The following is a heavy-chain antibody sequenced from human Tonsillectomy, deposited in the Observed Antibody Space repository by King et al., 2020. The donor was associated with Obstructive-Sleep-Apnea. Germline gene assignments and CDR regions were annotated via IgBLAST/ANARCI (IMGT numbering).Heavy chain of an antibody. CDR3: AKERYGDYSTDY. V-gene: IGHV3-23*04. D-gene: IGHD4-17*01. Sequence: VQLVESGGGLVQPWGSLRLSCAASGFTFSTYAMSWVRQAPGMGLEWVSAISRSGDNTYYAGSVKGRFTISRDNSKNTVYLQMNSLRAEDTAVYYCAKERYGDYSTDYWGQGTLVTVSS. CDR1: GFTFSTYA. J-gene: IGHJ4*02. CDR2: ISRSGDNT.